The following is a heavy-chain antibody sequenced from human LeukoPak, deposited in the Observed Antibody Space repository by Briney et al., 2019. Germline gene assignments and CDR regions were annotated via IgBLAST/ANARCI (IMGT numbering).Heavy chain of an antibody. J-gene: IGHJ4*02. CDR3: ASGDYVGY. D-gene: IGHD4-17*01. Sequence: PGGSLRLSCAASGFTFSSYSMNWVRQAPGKGLEWVSYISSSSSTIYYAGSVKGRFTISRDNAKNSLYLQMNSLRAEDTAVYYCASGDYVGYWGQGTLVTVSS. CDR2: ISSSSSTI. CDR1: GFTFSSYS. V-gene: IGHV3-48*04.